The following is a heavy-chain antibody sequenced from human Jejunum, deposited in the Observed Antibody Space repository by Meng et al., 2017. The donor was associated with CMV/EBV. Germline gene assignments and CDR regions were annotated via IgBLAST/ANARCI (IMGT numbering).Heavy chain of an antibody. V-gene: IGHV3-21*06. CDR1: GFNFSSST. CDR2: ISSGSSFK. J-gene: IGHJ4*02. CDR3: ARDRGWTADVDY. Sequence: SGFNFSSSTMNWVRQAPGKGLEWVSSISSGSSFKFYTNSVKGLFTVSRDNAQNYLYLQMDSLRAEDTAVYYCARDRGWTADVDYWGQGTLVTVSS. D-gene: IGHD3/OR15-3a*01.